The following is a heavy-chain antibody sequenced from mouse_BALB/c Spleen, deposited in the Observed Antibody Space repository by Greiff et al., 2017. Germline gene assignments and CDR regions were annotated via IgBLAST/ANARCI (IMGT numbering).Heavy chain of an antibody. Sequence: EVQLQQSGTVLARPGASVKMSCKASGYSFTSYWMHWVKQRPGQGLEWIGAIYPGNSDTSYNQKFKGKAKLTAVTSASTAYMELSSLTNEDSAVYYWITTVVAPPDYWGQGTTLTVSS. CDR3: ITTVVAPPDY. CDR1: GYSFTSYW. V-gene: IGHV1-5*01. D-gene: IGHD1-1*01. J-gene: IGHJ2*01. CDR2: IYPGNSDT.